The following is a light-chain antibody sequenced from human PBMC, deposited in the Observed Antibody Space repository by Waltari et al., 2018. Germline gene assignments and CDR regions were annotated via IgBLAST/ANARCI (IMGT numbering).Light chain of an antibody. CDR3: QKYASLPAT. V-gene: IGKV3-20*01. Sequence: EVVLTQSPGTLSLSPGAGATLSCRASQSVSRSLAWYQQKPGQAPRLLIYDTSRRATGIPDRFSGSGSGTDFSLTISRLEPEDFAMYYCQKYASLPATFGQGTKVEIK. CDR1: QSVSRS. CDR2: DTS. J-gene: IGKJ1*01.